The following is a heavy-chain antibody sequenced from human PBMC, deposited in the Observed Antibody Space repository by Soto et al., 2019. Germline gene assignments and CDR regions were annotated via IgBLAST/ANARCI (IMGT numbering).Heavy chain of an antibody. D-gene: IGHD6-25*01. Sequence: QVQLVESGGGVVQPGGSLRLSCAASGFTFPNYGLHWVRQAPDKGLEWVAVLLYNGYTQYYADSVKGRFTISGDNSKNTLYLQMDSLQPEDTAVYYCARAPNLISGPYYFDYWGLGTLVAVSS. V-gene: IGHV3-30*04. CDR3: ARAPNLISGPYYFDY. CDR1: GFTFPNYG. J-gene: IGHJ4*02. CDR2: LLYNGYTQ.